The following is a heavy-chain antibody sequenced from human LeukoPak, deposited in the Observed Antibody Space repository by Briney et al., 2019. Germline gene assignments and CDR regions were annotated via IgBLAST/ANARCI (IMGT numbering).Heavy chain of an antibody. CDR2: IYYSGST. J-gene: IGHJ4*01. Sequence: SETLSLTCTVSGGSISSCGYYWSRIPQHPGKGLEWIGYIYYSGSTYYNPSLKSRVTISVDTSKNQFSLKLSSVTAADTAVYYCARGRATGYVDYWGHGTLVTVSS. V-gene: IGHV4-31*03. D-gene: IGHD3-9*01. CDR3: ARGRATGYVDY. CDR1: GGSISSCGYY.